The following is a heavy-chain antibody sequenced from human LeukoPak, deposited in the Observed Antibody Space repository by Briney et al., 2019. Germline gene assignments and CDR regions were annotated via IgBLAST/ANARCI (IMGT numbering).Heavy chain of an antibody. J-gene: IGHJ4*02. Sequence: ASVTVSCKASGYTFTSYDINWVRQATGQGLEWMGWMNPNSGNTGYAQKFQGRVTMTRNTSISTAYMELSSLRSEDTAVYYCAIQVRGVISPYFDYWGQGTLVTVSS. CDR3: AIQVRGVISPYFDY. CDR1: GYTFTSYD. V-gene: IGHV1-8*01. D-gene: IGHD3-10*01. CDR2: MNPNSGNT.